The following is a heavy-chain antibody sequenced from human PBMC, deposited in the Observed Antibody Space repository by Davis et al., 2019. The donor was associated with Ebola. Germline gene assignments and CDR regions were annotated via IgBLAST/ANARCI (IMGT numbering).Heavy chain of an antibody. Sequence: SVKVSCKASGGTFSSYAISWVRQAPGQGLEWMGGFIPIFCTANYAQKFQGRVTITADKSTSTAYMELSSLRSEDTAVYYCARVGDYGDYSGNYYYYGMDVWGQGTTVTVSS. V-gene: IGHV1-69*06. CDR3: ARVGDYGDYSGNYYYYGMDV. CDR1: GGTFSSYA. CDR2: FIPIFCTA. J-gene: IGHJ6*02. D-gene: IGHD4-17*01.